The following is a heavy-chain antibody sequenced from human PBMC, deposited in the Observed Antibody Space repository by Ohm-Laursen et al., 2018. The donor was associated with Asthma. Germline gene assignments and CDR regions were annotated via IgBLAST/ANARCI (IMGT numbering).Heavy chain of an antibody. CDR1: GFTFSSYG. J-gene: IGHJ4*02. CDR2: ISYDGSNK. D-gene: IGHD6-13*01. CDR3: SYSSSWPFDY. Sequence: SLRLSCAASGFTFSSYGMHWVRQAPGKGLEWVAVISYDGSNKYYADSVKGRFTISRDNSKNTLYLQMNSLRAEDSAVYYCSYSSSWPFDYWGQGTLVTVSS. V-gene: IGHV3-30*03.